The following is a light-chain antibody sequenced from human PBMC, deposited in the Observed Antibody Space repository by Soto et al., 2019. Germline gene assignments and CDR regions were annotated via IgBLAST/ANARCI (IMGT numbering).Light chain of an antibody. CDR1: QSVDSNY. Sequence: EIVLTQSPGTLSLSPGEEATLPCRASQSVDSNYLAWYQQKPGQTPRLIIYGASGRADGIPHRFSGSGFGTDFTLTISRLEPEDFAVYYCQQYSSSRTFGQGTKVDIK. CDR2: GAS. CDR3: QQYSSSRT. J-gene: IGKJ1*01. V-gene: IGKV3-20*01.